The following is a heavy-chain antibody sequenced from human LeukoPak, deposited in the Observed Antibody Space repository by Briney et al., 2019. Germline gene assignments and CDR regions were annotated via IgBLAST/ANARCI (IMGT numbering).Heavy chain of an antibody. D-gene: IGHD1-26*01. CDR2: INPNSGGT. V-gene: IGHV1-2*06. CDR3: ASSWWELHEARFDY. CDR1: PDTFTRYG. J-gene: IGHJ4*02. Sequence: ASVKVSCKASPDTFTRYGITWVRQAPGQGLEWMGRINPNSGGTNYAQKFQGRVTMTRDTSISTAYMELSRLRSDDTAVYYCASSWWELHEARFDYWGQGTLVTVSS.